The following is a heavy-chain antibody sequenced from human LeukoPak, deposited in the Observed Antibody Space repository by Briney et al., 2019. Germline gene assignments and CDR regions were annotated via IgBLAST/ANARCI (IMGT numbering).Heavy chain of an antibody. CDR1: GFTFSSYE. J-gene: IGHJ4*02. D-gene: IGHD4-23*01. CDR3: ARDLNLNIYGGNSGLDY. Sequence: RGSLRLSCAASGFTFSSYEMNWVRQAPGKGLEWVSYISSSGSTIYYADSVKGRFTISRDNAKNSLYLQMNSLKAEDTAVYYCARDLNLNIYGGNSGLDYWGQGTLVTVSS. V-gene: IGHV3-48*03. CDR2: ISSSGSTI.